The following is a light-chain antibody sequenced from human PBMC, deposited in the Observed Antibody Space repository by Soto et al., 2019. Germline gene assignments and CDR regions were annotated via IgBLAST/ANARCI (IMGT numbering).Light chain of an antibody. CDR2: GAS. J-gene: IGKJ1*01. Sequence: EMVLTQSPATLSLSPGERATLSCRASQNVNSNLAWYKQKPGQAPRLLIYGASTRATGIPDRFSGSGSGTDFTLTISRLEPEDFAVYYCQQYVTSPWAFGQGTKVDI. CDR3: QQYVTSPWA. CDR1: QNVNSN. V-gene: IGKV3-20*01.